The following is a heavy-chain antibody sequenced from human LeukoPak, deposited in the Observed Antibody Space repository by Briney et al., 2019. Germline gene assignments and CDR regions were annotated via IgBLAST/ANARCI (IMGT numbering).Heavy chain of an antibody. J-gene: IGHJ6*03. CDR3: ATGRATVTFRVQRGPAQYYMDV. CDR1: GYTFTNYD. D-gene: IGHD5-24*01. V-gene: IGHV1-8*01. Sequence: ASVKVSFKASGYTFTNYDIHWVRQATGQGLEWMGWMNPNSGDTSYAQKFQGRVTMTRNTSISTAYMELSSLRSEETAVYYCATGRATVTFRVQRGPAQYYMDVWGKGTTVTVSS. CDR2: MNPNSGDT.